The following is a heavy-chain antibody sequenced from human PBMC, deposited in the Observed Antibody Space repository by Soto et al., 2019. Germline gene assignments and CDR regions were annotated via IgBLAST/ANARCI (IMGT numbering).Heavy chain of an antibody. J-gene: IGHJ4*02. Sequence: GASVKVSCKASGFTFADSAVQWVRQARGQSLEWIGRIIVDSGNTKSPEKFTERVSMSWGMSARKAFMELTGLSSDGTAGYFCATANNPSPFDYWGLGTLVTVSS. CDR1: GFTFADSA. CDR2: IIVDSGNT. CDR3: ATANNPSPFDY. V-gene: IGHV1-58*01.